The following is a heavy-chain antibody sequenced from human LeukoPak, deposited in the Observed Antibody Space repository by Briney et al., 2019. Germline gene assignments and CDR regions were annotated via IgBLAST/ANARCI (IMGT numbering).Heavy chain of an antibody. CDR1: GGSITTSDFD. CDR3: ARFKGGTGFDY. V-gene: IGHV4-39*01. Sequence: TSETLSLTCTVSGGSITTSDFDWAWILQPPGQGFEWIATISSSGKAYYYPSLMSRVTISVDTSKNQFSLDVTSVTAADTGLFYCARFKGGTGFDYWGRGILVIVS. J-gene: IGHJ4*02. D-gene: IGHD1-26*01. CDR2: ISSSGKA.